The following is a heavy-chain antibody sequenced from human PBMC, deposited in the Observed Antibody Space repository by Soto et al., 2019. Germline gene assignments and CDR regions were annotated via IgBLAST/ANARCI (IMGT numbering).Heavy chain of an antibody. V-gene: IGHV4-4*07. D-gene: IGHD2-2*01. Sequence: ASETLSLTCTVSGGSISSYYWSWIRQPAGKGLEWIGRIYTSGSTNYNPSLKSRVTMSLDASKNQFSLKLTSVTAADTALYYCARGNCSSPNCYSFSGYYGMDVWGRGTTVTVSS. CDR3: ARGNCSSPNCYSFSGYYGMDV. J-gene: IGHJ6*02. CDR2: IYTSGST. CDR1: GGSISSYY.